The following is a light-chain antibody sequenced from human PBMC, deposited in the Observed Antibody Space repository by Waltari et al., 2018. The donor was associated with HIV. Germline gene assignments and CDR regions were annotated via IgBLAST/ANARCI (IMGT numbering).Light chain of an antibody. Sequence: SSELTQPPSVSVSPGQTARITCSGASLPNPYVYWYQQRPGRAPVLVIYKDSERPSAIPERFSGSRSGTTVTLTISGVQADDEVDYYCQSADSSGSSWVFGGGTKLTV. J-gene: IGLJ3*02. V-gene: IGLV3-25*03. CDR1: SLPNPY. CDR3: QSADSSGSSWV. CDR2: KDS.